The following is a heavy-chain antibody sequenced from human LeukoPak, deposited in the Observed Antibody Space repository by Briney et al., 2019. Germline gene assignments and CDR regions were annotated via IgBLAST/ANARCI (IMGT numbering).Heavy chain of an antibody. Sequence: PGGSLRLSCAASGFTFSSYSMNWVRRAPGKGLEWVSYISSSSSTIYYADTVKGRFTISRDNAKNSLYLQMNSLRAEDTAVYYCASDNLHQSYSLDYWGQGTLVTVSS. CDR2: ISSSSSTI. J-gene: IGHJ4*02. CDR1: GFTFSSYS. CDR3: ASDNLHQSYSLDY. D-gene: IGHD3-10*01. V-gene: IGHV3-48*01.